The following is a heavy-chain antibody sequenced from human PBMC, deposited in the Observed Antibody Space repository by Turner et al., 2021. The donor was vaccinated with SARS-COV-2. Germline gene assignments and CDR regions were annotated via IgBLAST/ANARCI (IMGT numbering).Heavy chain of an antibody. CDR1: GYIFTGFY. J-gene: IGHJ5*02. CDR2: RGSNSGDT. Sequence: QLQLVQSGAVWKRPGAAVTVSCKASGYIFTGFYIHWVRQAPGQGLEWRGWRGSNSGDTNLAQKFQGRLTMSRDTSTSTAYMELRGLESDDTAVYYCATSSPFEGATRWFDPWGQGTLVTVSS. D-gene: IGHD1-26*01. CDR3: ATSSPFEGATRWFDP. V-gene: IGHV1-2*02.